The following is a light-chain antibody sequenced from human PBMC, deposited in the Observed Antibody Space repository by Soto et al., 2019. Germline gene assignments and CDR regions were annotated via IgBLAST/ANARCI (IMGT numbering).Light chain of an antibody. Sequence: VLTKSPGSLSLSPGERATLSCRASLSVSGSQLAWYQQKPGQPPRLLIYGASSRAAGIPDRFSGSGSGTDFTLTINRLEPEDFAVYYCQQYATSRRTFGPGTKVDIK. CDR3: QQYATSRRT. J-gene: IGKJ1*01. CDR2: GAS. CDR1: LSVSGSQ. V-gene: IGKV3-20*01.